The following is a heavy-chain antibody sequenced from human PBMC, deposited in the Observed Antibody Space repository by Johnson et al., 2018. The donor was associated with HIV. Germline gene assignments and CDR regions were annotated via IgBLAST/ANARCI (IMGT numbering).Heavy chain of an antibody. V-gene: IGHV3-30*04. CDR1: GFTFSSYA. D-gene: IGHD6-13*01. CDR2: ISYDGSNT. Sequence: QMLLVESGGGVVQPGRSLRLSCAASGFTFSSYAMHWVRQAPGKGLEWVAVISYDGSNTYYVDSVKGRFTISRDSSKNTLYLQMNSLRADDTALYYCARGGAGIAGAEDAFDIWGQGTMVTVSS. CDR3: ARGGAGIAGAEDAFDI. J-gene: IGHJ3*02.